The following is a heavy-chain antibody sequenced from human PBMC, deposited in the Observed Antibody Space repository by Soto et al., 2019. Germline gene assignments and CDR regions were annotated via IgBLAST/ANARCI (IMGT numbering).Heavy chain of an antibody. Sequence: GGSLRLSCAASGFTFSSYSMNWVRQAPGKGLEWGSYISSSSSTIYYADSVKGRFTISRDNAKNSLYLQMNSLRAEDTAVYYCARDPLRGFEHWGQGTLVTVSS. CDR2: ISSSSSTI. J-gene: IGHJ4*02. V-gene: IGHV3-48*01. CDR3: ARDPLRGFEH. CDR1: GFTFSSYS.